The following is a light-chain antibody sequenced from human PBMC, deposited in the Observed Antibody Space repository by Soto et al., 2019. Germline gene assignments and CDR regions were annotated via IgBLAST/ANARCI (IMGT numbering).Light chain of an antibody. J-gene: IGLJ3*02. CDR3: ETWDSNTRV. CDR2: LEGSGSY. V-gene: IGLV4-60*03. CDR1: SGHSSYI. Sequence: QLVLTQSSSASASLGSSVKLTCTLSSGHSSYIIAWHQQQPGKAPRYLMKLEGSGSYDKGSGIPDRFSGSRSGADSYLTISNLQSEDEADYYCETWDSNTRVFGGGTKVTVL.